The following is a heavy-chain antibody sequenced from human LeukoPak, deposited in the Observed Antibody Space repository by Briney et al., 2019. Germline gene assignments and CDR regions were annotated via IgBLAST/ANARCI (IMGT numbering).Heavy chain of an antibody. V-gene: IGHV3-21*01. CDR2: ISSSSSYI. J-gene: IGHJ4*02. D-gene: IGHD6-13*01. Sequence: GGSLRLSCAASGFTFSSYSMNWVRQAPGKGLEWVLSISSSSSYIYYADSVKGRFTISRDNAKNSLYLQMSSLRAEDTAVYYCAREGRGSSSWYVDYWGQGTLVTVSS. CDR3: AREGRGSSSWYVDY. CDR1: GFTFSSYS.